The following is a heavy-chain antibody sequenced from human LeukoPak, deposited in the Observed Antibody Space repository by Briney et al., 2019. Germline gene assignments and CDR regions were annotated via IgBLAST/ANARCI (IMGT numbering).Heavy chain of an antibody. CDR1: GFTFSSYS. CDR2: ISSSSSYI. Sequence: GGSLRLSCAASGFTFSSYSMNWVRQAPGKGLEWVSSISSSSSYIYYADSVKGRFTISRDNAKNSLYLQMNSLRAEDTAVYYCARGVDRGAPVDYWGQGTLVTVSS. J-gene: IGHJ4*02. D-gene: IGHD5-12*01. CDR3: ARGVDRGAPVDY. V-gene: IGHV3-21*01.